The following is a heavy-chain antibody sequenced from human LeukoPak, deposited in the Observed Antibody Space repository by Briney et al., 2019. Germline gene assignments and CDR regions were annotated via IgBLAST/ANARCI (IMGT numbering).Heavy chain of an antibody. Sequence: PGGSLRLSCAASGFTFSSYGMHWVRQAPGKGLEWVAIISYDGTNKYYGDSVKGRFTISRDNSKNTLYLQMNSLRVEDTAVYYCARGKSNSGYAPFDCWGQGTLVTVSS. D-gene: IGHD6-25*01. J-gene: IGHJ4*02. CDR1: GFTFSSYG. CDR3: ARGKSNSGYAPFDC. V-gene: IGHV3-30*03. CDR2: ISYDGTNK.